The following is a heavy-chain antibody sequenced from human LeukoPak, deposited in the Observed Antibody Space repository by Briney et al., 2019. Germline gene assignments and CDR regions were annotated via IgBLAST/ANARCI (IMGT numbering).Heavy chain of an antibody. Sequence: PGGSLRLSCAASGFTFSDYYMSWIRQAPGKGLEWVSYISSSGSTIYYADSVKGRFTISRDNAKNSLYLQMNSLRAEDTAVYYCAKDRWELPRGGDYFDYWGQGTLVTVSS. CDR2: ISSSGSTI. CDR3: AKDRWELPRGGDYFDY. J-gene: IGHJ4*02. V-gene: IGHV3-11*01. D-gene: IGHD1-26*01. CDR1: GFTFSDYY.